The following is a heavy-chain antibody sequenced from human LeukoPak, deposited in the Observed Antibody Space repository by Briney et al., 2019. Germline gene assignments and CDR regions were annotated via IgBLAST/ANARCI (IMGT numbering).Heavy chain of an antibody. CDR3: ATGTPDWYFDL. D-gene: IGHD2-15*01. V-gene: IGHV4-59*01. CDR2: IYYSGST. Sequence: SETLSLTCTVSGGSISSYYWSWIRQPPGKGLEWIGYIYYSGSTNYNPSLKSRVTISVDTSKNQFSLKVSSVTAADTAVYYCATGTPDWYFDLWGRGTLVTVSS. CDR1: GGSISSYY. J-gene: IGHJ2*01.